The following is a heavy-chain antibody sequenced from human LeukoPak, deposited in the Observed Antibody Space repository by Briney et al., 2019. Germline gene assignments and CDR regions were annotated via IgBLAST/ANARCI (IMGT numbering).Heavy chain of an antibody. CDR1: GFTFSSYA. Sequence: GGSLRLSCAASGFTFSSYAMHWVRQAPGKGLEWVAVIPYDGSNKYYADSVKGRFTISRDNSKNTLYLQMNSLRAEDTAVYYCARDTYYGSGSPEAYWGQGTLVTVSS. CDR3: ARDTYYGSGSPEAY. V-gene: IGHV3-30-3*01. CDR2: IPYDGSNK. J-gene: IGHJ4*02. D-gene: IGHD3-10*01.